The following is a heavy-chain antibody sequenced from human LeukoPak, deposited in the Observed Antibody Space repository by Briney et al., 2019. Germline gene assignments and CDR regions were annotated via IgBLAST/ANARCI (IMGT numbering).Heavy chain of an antibody. V-gene: IGHV4-59*01. CDR1: GGSISSYY. D-gene: IGHD3-10*01. J-gene: IGHJ5*02. CDR3: ARGAVVRGVIITSHWFDP. CDR2: IYYSGST. Sequence: SETLSLTCTVSGGSISSYYWSWIRQPPGKGLEWIGYIYYSGSTNYNPSLKSRVTISVGTSKNQFSLKLSSVTAADTAVYYCARGAVVRGVIITSHWFDPWGQGTLVTASS.